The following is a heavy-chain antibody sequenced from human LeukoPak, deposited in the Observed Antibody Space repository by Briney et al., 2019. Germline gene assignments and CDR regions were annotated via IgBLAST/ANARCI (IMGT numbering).Heavy chain of an antibody. CDR3: AKDSTYPSMIAAGQDY. CDR2: ISGSGGST. CDR1: GFTFSSYA. Sequence: GGSLRLSCAASGFTFSSYAMSWVRQAPGKGLEWVSAISGSGGSTYYADSVKGRFTISRDNSKNTLYLQMDSLRAEDTAVYYCAKDSTYPSMIAAGQDYRGQGTPVTVSS. V-gene: IGHV3-23*01. D-gene: IGHD3-22*01. J-gene: IGHJ4*02.